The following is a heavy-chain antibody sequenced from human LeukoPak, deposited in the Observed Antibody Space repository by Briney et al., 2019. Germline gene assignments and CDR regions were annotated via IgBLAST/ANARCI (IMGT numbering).Heavy chain of an antibody. D-gene: IGHD3-10*01. J-gene: IGHJ4*02. Sequence: SETLSLTCTVSGGSISSSSYYWGWIRQPPGKGLEWIGSIYYSGSTYYNPSLKSRVTISVDTSKNQFSPRLNSVTASDTAVYYCARLYYYGSGGFDYWGQGTLVTVSS. CDR1: GGSISSSSYY. V-gene: IGHV4-39*01. CDR2: IYYSGST. CDR3: ARLYYYGSGGFDY.